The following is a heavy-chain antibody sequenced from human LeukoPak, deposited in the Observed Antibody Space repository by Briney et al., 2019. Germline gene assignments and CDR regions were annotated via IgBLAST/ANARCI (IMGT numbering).Heavy chain of an antibody. J-gene: IGHJ4*02. CDR3: ARDRIAAAGTPDY. V-gene: IGHV1-69*13. CDR1: GGTFSSYA. D-gene: IGHD6-13*01. Sequence: GASVKVSCKASGGTFSSYAISWVRQAPGQGLEWMGGIIPIFGTANYAQKFQGRVTITADESTSTAYMELSSLRSEDTAMYYCARDRIAAAGTPDYWGQGTLVTVSS. CDR2: IIPIFGTA.